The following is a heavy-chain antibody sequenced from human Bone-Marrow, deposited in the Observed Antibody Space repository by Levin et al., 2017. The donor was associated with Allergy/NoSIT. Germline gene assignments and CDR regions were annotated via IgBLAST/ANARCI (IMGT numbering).Heavy chain of an antibody. Sequence: GGSLRLSCAASGFTFSSYAMHWVRQAPGKGLEWVAVISYDGSNKYYADSVKGRFTISRDNSKNTLYLQMNSLRAEDTAVYYCARDQGGWGIMYYFDYWGQGTLVTVSS. J-gene: IGHJ4*02. CDR1: GFTFSSYA. D-gene: IGHD6-19*01. CDR2: ISYDGSNK. V-gene: IGHV3-30-3*01. CDR3: ARDQGGWGIMYYFDY.